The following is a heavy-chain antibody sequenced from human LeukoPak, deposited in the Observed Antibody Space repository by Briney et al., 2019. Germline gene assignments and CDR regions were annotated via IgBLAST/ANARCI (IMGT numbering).Heavy chain of an antibody. CDR2: ISRSSSYI. D-gene: IGHD4-23*01. Sequence: MPGGSLRLSCAASGFTFSSYTMNWVRQAPGKGLEWVSSISRSSSYIYYADSMKGRFTISRDNANNSLFLQMNSLRAEDTAVYYCARGGVSVGGNFDYWGQGTLVTVSS. CDR1: GFTFSSYT. CDR3: ARGGVSVGGNFDY. V-gene: IGHV3-21*01. J-gene: IGHJ4*02.